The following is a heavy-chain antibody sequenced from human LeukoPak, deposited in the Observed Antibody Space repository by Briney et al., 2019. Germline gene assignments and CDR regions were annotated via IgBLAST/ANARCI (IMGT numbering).Heavy chain of an antibody. Sequence: GGSLRLSCAASGFTFSSYNMNWVRQAPGKGLVWVSRISTDGLTTNYADSVKGRFTISRDNAKKMLYLQMNSLRAEDTAVYYCVREFFRVDWGQGTLVTVSS. J-gene: IGHJ4*02. CDR3: VREFFRVD. D-gene: IGHD3-3*01. CDR2: ISTDGLTT. CDR1: GFTFSSYN. V-gene: IGHV3-74*01.